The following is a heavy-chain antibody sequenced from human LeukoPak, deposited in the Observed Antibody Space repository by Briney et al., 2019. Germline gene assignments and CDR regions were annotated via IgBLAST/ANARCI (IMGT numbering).Heavy chain of an antibody. CDR3: ARDRAAADLDY. Sequence: GRSLRLSCAASGFTFSSFGMHWVRQAPGKGLEWVAFISYDGSNKYYPDSVKGRFTISRDNSKNTLYLQMNSLRAEDTAVYYCARDRAAADLDYWGQGTLVTVSS. D-gene: IGHD6-13*01. CDR1: GFTFSSFG. V-gene: IGHV3-30*03. J-gene: IGHJ4*02. CDR2: ISYDGSNK.